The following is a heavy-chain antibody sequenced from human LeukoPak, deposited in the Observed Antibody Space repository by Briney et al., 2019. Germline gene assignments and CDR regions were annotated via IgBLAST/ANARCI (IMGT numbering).Heavy chain of an antibody. J-gene: IGHJ5*02. D-gene: IGHD6-13*01. Sequence: SVKVSCKASGGTFSSYAISWVRQAPGQGLEWMGGIIPIFGTANYAQKFQGRVTITADESTSTAYMELSSLRSEDTAVYHCARTPPGIAAAGMVNWFDPWGQGTLVTVSS. CDR1: GGTFSSYA. V-gene: IGHV1-69*13. CDR2: IIPIFGTA. CDR3: ARTPPGIAAAGMVNWFDP.